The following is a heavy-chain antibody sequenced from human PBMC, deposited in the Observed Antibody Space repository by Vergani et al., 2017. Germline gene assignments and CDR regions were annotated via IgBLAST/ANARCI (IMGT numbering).Heavy chain of an antibody. CDR3: ASAANYDSSGYYQDY. CDR2: IWCDGSNK. Sequence: QVQLVESGGGVVQPGRSLRLSCAASGFTFSSYGMHWVRQAPGKGLEWVAVIWCDGSNKYYADSVKGRFTISRENSKNALYLEMNSLRAEDTAVYYCASAANYDSSGYYQDYWGQGTLVTVSS. D-gene: IGHD3-22*01. CDR1: GFTFSSYG. J-gene: IGHJ4*02. V-gene: IGHV3-33*01.